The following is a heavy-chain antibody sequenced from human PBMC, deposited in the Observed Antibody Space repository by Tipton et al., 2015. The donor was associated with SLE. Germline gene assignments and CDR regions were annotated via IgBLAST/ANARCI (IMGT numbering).Heavy chain of an antibody. CDR3: ARDRSGYQWGYFDY. CDR2: IGYDGNSK. D-gene: IGHD3-22*01. V-gene: IGHV3-33*01. J-gene: IGHJ4*02. Sequence: SGFTFSSYGMHWVRQAPGEGLRWVAGIGYDGNSKYYADSVKGRFTISRDNSKNTLYLQMNSLRAEDTAVYYCARDRSGYQWGYFDYWGQGTLVTVSS. CDR1: GFTFSSYG.